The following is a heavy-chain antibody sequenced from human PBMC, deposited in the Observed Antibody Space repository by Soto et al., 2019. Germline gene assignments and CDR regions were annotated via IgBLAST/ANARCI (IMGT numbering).Heavy chain of an antibody. CDR3: ARDPMGPPRGIAMMGWFDP. V-gene: IGHV4-30-4*01. CDR2: IYYSGST. Sequence: QVQLQESGPGLVKPSQTLSLTCTVSGGSISSGDYYWSWIRQPPGKGLEWIGYIYYSGSTYYNPSLKSRVTISVDTSKNQFSLKLSSVTAADTAVYYCARDPMGPPRGIAMMGWFDPWGQGTLVTVSS. CDR1: GGSISSGDYY. J-gene: IGHJ5*02. D-gene: IGHD6-13*01.